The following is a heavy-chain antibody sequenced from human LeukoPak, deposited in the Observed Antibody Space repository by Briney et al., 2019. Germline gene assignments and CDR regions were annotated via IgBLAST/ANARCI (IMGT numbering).Heavy chain of an antibody. CDR1: GFTFSDYY. CDR3: ARGDYYGSGRYSSWFDP. D-gene: IGHD3-10*01. V-gene: IGHV3-11*04. Sequence: SGGSLRLSCAASGFTFSDYYMSWIRQAPGKGLEWVSYISSRGSTIYYADSVKGRFTISRDNAKNSLYLQMNSLIIEDTAVYYCARGDYYGSGRYSSWFDPWGQGTLVTVSS. CDR2: ISSRGSTI. J-gene: IGHJ5*02.